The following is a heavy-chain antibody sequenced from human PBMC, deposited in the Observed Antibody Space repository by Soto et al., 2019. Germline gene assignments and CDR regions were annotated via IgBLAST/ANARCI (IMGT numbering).Heavy chain of an antibody. D-gene: IGHD6-13*01. CDR1: GFTFSSYA. V-gene: IGHV3-30-3*01. J-gene: IGHJ3*02. Sequence: QVQLVECGGGVVQPGRSLRLSCAASGFTFSSYAMHWVRQAPGKGLEWVAVISYDGSNKYYADSVKGRFTISRDNSKNTLYLQMNSLRAEDTAVYYCARSADYSSSWYDAFDIWGQGTMVIVSS. CDR3: ARSADYSSSWYDAFDI. CDR2: ISYDGSNK.